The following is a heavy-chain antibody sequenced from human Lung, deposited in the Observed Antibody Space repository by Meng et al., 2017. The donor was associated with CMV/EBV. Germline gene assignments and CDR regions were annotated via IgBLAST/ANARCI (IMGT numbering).Heavy chain of an antibody. CDR2: IYHSGST. CDR3: ASFPPPGKQWLVTDY. Sequence: VDVKDTVPVSPTPACTLSPTCAVAGSPSSSNNWWSWVRKPSGKGLEWIGEIYHSGSTNYNPSLKSRVTISVDKSKNQFSLKLSSVTAADSAVYYCASFPPPGKQWLVTDYWGQGTLVTVSS. V-gene: IGHV4-4*02. CDR1: GSPSSSNNW. D-gene: IGHD6-19*01. J-gene: IGHJ4*02.